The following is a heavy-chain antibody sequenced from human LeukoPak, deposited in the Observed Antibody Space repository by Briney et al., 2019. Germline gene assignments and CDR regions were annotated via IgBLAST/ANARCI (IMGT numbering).Heavy chain of an antibody. CDR3: AREEGKNGDFDY. D-gene: IGHD2-8*01. J-gene: IGHJ4*02. CDR1: GFTFSSYS. V-gene: IGHV3-21*01. Sequence: GGSLRLSCAASGFTFSSYSMNWVRQAPGKGLEWVSSISSSSSSYIYYADSVKGRFTISRDNAKNSLYLQMNSLRAEDTAVYYCAREEGKNGDFDYWGQGTLVTVSS. CDR2: ISSSSSSYI.